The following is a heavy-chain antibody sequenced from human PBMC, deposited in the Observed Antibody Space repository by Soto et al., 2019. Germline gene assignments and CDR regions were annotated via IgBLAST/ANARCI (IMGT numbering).Heavy chain of an antibody. V-gene: IGHV3-30-3*01. CDR2: ISYDGSNK. D-gene: IGHD5-12*01. CDR1: GFTFSSYA. Sequence: GGSLRLSCAASGFTFSSYAMHWVRQAPGKGLEWVAVISYDGSNKYYADSVKGRFTISRDNSKNTLYLQMNSLRAEDTAVYYCARDPHSGCTDYWGQGTLVTVSS. CDR3: ARDPHSGCTDY. J-gene: IGHJ4*02.